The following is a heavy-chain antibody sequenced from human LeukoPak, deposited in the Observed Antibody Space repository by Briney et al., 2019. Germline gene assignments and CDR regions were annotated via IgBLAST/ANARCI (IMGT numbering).Heavy chain of an antibody. Sequence: GGSLRLSCAASGFTFSGSAMHWVRQAPGKGLEWVGRIRSKTNNYATVYAASVKGRFTISRDDSKDTAYLQMNSLKIEDTAVYYCTRHDPYDCWGQGTLVTVSS. CDR1: GFTFSGSA. CDR3: TRHDPYDC. J-gene: IGHJ4*02. V-gene: IGHV3-73*01. CDR2: IRSKTNNYAT.